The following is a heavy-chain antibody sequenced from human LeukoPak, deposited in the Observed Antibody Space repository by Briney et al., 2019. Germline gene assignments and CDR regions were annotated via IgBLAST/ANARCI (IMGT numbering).Heavy chain of an antibody. CDR3: ALEARGSLYYFDY. CDR1: GGSISSYY. CDR2: IYTSGST. J-gene: IGHJ4*02. V-gene: IGHV4-59*10. Sequence: SETLSLTCAVSGGSISSYYWSWIRQPAGKGLEWIGRIYTSGSTNYNPSLKSRVTMSVDTSKKQFSLKLSSVTAADTAVYYCALEARGSLYYFDYGGQGTLVTVS. D-gene: IGHD3-3*01.